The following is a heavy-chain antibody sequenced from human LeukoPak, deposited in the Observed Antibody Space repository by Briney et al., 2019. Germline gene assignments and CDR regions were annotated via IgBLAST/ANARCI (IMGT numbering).Heavy chain of an antibody. D-gene: IGHD3-22*01. CDR3: ARAYYYDSSGFDY. Sequence: WGSLRLSCAASGFTFSSYEMNWVSQPPGKGLEWVSYISGSGTTIYYADSVKGRFTISRDNAKNSLYLQMNSLRAEDTAVYYCARAYYYDSSGFDYWGQGTLVTVSS. CDR2: ISGSGTTI. CDR1: GFTFSSYE. J-gene: IGHJ4*02. V-gene: IGHV3-48*03.